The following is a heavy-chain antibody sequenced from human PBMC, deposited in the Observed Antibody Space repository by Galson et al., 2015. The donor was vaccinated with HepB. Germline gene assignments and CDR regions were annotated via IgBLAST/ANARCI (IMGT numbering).Heavy chain of an antibody. D-gene: IGHD3-16*01. V-gene: IGHV3-72*01. J-gene: IGHJ6*03. CDR1: GFIFSDYF. CDR3: ARALLNYYMDV. Sequence: SLRLSCAVSGFIFSDYFMDWVRQAPGKGLEWVGRIGNRAHSYTTEYAASVRGRFTISTDDSKNSVYLQMNSLKTEDTAVYYCARALLNYYMDVWGKGTTVTVSS. CDR2: IGNRAHSYTT.